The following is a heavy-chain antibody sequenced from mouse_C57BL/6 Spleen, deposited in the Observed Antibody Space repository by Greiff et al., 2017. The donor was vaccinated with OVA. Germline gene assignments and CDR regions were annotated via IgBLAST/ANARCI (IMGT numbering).Heavy chain of an antibody. Sequence: QVQLQQPGTELVKPGASVKLSCKASGYTFTSYWLHWVKQRPGQGLEWIGNINPSNGGTNYNEKFKSKATLTVDKSSSTAYMQLSSLTSEDSAVYYSARDGGGYYPLAYWGQGTLVTVAA. CDR3: ARDGGGYYPLAY. J-gene: IGHJ3*01. CDR2: INPSNGGT. CDR1: GYTFTSYW. V-gene: IGHV1-53*01. D-gene: IGHD2-3*01.